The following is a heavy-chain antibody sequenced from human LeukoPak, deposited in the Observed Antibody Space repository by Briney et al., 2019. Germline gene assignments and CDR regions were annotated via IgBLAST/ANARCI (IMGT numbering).Heavy chain of an antibody. CDR3: AKDIGTRSLHDGFDF. Sequence: GGSLRLSCAASGFAFSNCGLHWDRQARGEGVEWVAFVRDDGRDKQYIDSVKGRFEISRDNSRKTLSLQMNSLRAEDTAVYYCAKDIGTRSLHDGFDFWGHGTMVMVSS. CDR1: GFAFSNCG. CDR2: VRDDGRDK. V-gene: IGHV3-30*02. D-gene: IGHD1-1*01. J-gene: IGHJ3*01.